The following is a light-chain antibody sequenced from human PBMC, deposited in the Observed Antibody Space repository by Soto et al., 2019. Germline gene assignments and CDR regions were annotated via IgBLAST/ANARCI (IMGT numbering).Light chain of an antibody. V-gene: IGKV3-11*01. CDR1: QSVSSY. CDR2: DAS. J-gene: IGKJ2*01. CDR3: RQRSNWPPYT. Sequence: EIVLTQSPATLSLSPGERATLSCRASQSVSSYLAWYQQKPGQAPGLLIYDASNRATGIPARFSGSGSGTDFTLTISSREPEDFAVYYCRQRSNWPPYTCGQGTKLEIK.